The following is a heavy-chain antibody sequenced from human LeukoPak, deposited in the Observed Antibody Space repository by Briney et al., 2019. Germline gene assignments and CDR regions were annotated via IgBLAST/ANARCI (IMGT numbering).Heavy chain of an antibody. V-gene: IGHV3-53*01. Sequence: GGSLRLSCAASGFIFSNNWMSWVRQAPGKGLEWVSVIYSGGSTFYADSVRGRFTISRDTSKNTVFLQMNSLRAEDTAVYYCARGSGTQLVPHSDFWGQGTLVTVSS. D-gene: IGHD6-13*01. CDR3: ARGSGTQLVPHSDF. CDR1: GFIFSNNW. CDR2: IYSGGST. J-gene: IGHJ4*02.